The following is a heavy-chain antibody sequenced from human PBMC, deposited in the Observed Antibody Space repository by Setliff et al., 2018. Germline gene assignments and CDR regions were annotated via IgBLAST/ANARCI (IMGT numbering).Heavy chain of an antibody. CDR2: IYYSGST. CDR3: ARRETYYNFWSGYYAY. D-gene: IGHD3-3*01. Sequence: TLSLTCTVSGGSISSSSYYWGWIRQPPGKGLEWIGSIYYSGSTYYNPSLKSRVTISVDTSKNQFSLKLSSVTAADTAVYYCARRETYYNFWSGYYAYWGQGTQVTVSS. V-gene: IGHV4-39*07. CDR1: GGSISSSSYY. J-gene: IGHJ4*02.